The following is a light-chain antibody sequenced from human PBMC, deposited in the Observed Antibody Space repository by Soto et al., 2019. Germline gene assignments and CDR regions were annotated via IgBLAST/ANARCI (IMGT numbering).Light chain of an antibody. CDR1: QSVSNFY. Sequence: EIVLTQSPGTLSLSPGERATLSCRASQSVSNFYLAWDQQKPGQAHRLLIYGTSTRATGIPDRFSGSGSGTDFTLTISRLEPEYFAVYYCQQFGGGSVGYIFGQGTKMEIK. J-gene: IGKJ2*01. CDR2: GTS. V-gene: IGKV3-20*01. CDR3: QQFGGGSVGYI.